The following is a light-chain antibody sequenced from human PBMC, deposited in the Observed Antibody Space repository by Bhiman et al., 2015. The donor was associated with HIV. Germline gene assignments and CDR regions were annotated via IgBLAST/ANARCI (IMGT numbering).Light chain of an antibody. CDR2: ETT. Sequence: CCSGSSSNIGKNYVAWYQQLPGTAPKIVIYETTNRPSGIPARFSGSKSGTSATLGITGLQAGDEADYYCGTWDSSLNAGVFGGGTKLTVL. CDR1: SSNIGKNY. CDR3: GTWDSSLNAGV. V-gene: IGLV1-51*02. J-gene: IGLJ2*01.